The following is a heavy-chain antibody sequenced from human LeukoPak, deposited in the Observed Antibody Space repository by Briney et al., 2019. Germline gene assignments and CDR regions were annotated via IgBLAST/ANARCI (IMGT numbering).Heavy chain of an antibody. CDR2: VEPADGET. J-gene: IGHJ4*02. CDR3: ATHTIFGVVTTFDI. D-gene: IGHD3-3*01. CDR1: GYTFTHYY. V-gene: IGHV1-69-2*01. Sequence: APVKLSCKASGYTFTHYYIHWVRQAPGKGREWRGRVEPADGETISAEKVQGRITITVNMSADTAYMEVTSLTSEDTAIYYCATHTIFGVVTTFDIWGQGTLVTVS.